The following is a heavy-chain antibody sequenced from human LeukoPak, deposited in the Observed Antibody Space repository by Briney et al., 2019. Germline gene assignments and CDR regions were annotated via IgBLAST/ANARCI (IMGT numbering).Heavy chain of an antibody. CDR2: IGTAGDT. CDR1: GFTFSSYD. V-gene: IGHV3-13*01. J-gene: IGHJ6*04. Sequence: PGGSLRLSCAASGFTFSSYDMHWVRQVTGKGLEWVSGIGTAGDTYYPGSVKGRFTISRENAKNSMYLQMSSLRAGDTAVYYCARANRVDTISLDVWGKGTTVTISS. D-gene: IGHD5-18*01. CDR3: ARANRVDTISLDV.